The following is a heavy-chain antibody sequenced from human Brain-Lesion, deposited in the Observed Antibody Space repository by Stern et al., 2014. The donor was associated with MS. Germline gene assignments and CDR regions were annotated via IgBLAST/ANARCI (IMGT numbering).Heavy chain of an antibody. J-gene: IGHJ6*02. Sequence: QMQLVQSGAEGKKPGASVKVSCKTSGYIFTGYYIHWVRQAPGQGLEWMAWINPNTGRPKYAQKFQGRVTMSRDTSISTAYVELSSLTSDDTAVYYCARDQRGITIFGVVTDYYYLGMDVWGQGTTVTVSS. CDR3: ARDQRGITIFGVVTDYYYLGMDV. D-gene: IGHD3-3*01. CDR1: GYIFTGYY. V-gene: IGHV1-2*02. CDR2: INPNTGRP.